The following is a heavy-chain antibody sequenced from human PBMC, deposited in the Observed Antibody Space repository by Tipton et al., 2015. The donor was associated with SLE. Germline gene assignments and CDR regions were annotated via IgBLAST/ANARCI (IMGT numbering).Heavy chain of an antibody. CDR1: GYTFTSYG. Sequence: QSGAEVKKPGASVKVSCKASGYTFTSYGISWVRQAPGQGLEWMGWISAYNGNANYAQKLQGRVTMTTDTSTSTAYMELRSLRSDDTAVYYCARPSGYTAMAPYYYYFDSWGQGTLVTVSS. J-gene: IGHJ4*02. V-gene: IGHV1-18*01. D-gene: IGHD5-18*01. CDR2: ISAYNGNA. CDR3: ARPSGYTAMAPYYYYFDS.